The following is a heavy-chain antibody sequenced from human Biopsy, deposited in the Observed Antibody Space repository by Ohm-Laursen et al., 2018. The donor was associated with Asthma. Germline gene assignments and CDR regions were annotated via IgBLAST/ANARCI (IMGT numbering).Heavy chain of an antibody. Sequence: SLRLSCAASGFTFMTYGMHWVRQVPGKGLEWVATVGSDESYTDHADSVKGRFTISRDNAKNSLYLQMNSLRAEDTAVYYCARDSYSSGLYDDFESWGQGTLVTVSS. V-gene: IGHV3-33*01. J-gene: IGHJ4*02. D-gene: IGHD6-19*01. CDR2: VGSDESYT. CDR3: ARDSYSSGLYDDFES. CDR1: GFTFMTYG.